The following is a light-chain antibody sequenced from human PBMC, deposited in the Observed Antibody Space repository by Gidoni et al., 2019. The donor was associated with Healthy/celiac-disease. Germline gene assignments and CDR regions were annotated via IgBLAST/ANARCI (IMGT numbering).Light chain of an antibody. CDR3: QQYNSYLWT. CDR2: KAS. CDR1: QSISSW. Sequence: DIQMTQSPSTLSASVGDRVTITCRASQSISSWLAWYQQKPGKAPKLLIYKASSLESGVPSRFSDSGSGTEFTLTISSLQPDDFATYYCQQYNSYLWTFGQXTKVEIK. V-gene: IGKV1-5*03. J-gene: IGKJ1*01.